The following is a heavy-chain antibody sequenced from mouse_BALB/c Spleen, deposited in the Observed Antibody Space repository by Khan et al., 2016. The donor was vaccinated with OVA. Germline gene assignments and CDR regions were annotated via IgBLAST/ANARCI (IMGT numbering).Heavy chain of an antibody. CDR3: ARHNYGPFAY. J-gene: IGHJ3*01. V-gene: IGHV5-9-3*01. CDR2: INSAGDNI. Sequence: EVELVESGGDLVMPGGSLKLSCSASGFTFSTYAMPWVRQTPEKRLEWVATINSAGDNIFYPDSVKGRFTISRDNAKNTLYLQMTSLRSEDTALYYCARHNYGPFAYWGQGTLVTVPA. D-gene: IGHD1-1*01. CDR1: GFTFSTYA.